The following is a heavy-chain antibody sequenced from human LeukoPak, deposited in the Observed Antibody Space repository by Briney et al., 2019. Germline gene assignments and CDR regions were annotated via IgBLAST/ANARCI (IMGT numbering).Heavy chain of an antibody. CDR2: IYYSGST. CDR3: ARLTLTVAVDY. CDR1: GGSISSSSYY. D-gene: IGHD6-19*01. V-gene: IGHV4-39*01. Sequence: SETLSLTCTVSGGSISSSSYYWGWIRQPPGKGLEWIGSIYYSGSTYYNPSLKSRVTISVDTSKNQFSLKLSSVTAADTAVYYCARLTLTVAVDYWGQGTLVTVSS. J-gene: IGHJ4*02.